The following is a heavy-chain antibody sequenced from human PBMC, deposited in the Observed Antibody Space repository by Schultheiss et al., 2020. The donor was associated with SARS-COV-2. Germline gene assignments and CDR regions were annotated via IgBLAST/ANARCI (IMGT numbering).Heavy chain of an antibody. CDR1: GGSFSGYY. Sequence: SETLSLTCAVYGGSFSGYYWSWIRQYPGKGLEWIGYIYYSGRTSYNPSLKRRVTISLDTSKNQFSLKLSSVTAADTAVYFCASYGDHYYFQHWGQGTLVTVSS. J-gene: IGHJ4*02. D-gene: IGHD4-17*01. CDR2: IYYSGRT. V-gene: IGHV4-34*01. CDR3: ASYGDHYYFQH.